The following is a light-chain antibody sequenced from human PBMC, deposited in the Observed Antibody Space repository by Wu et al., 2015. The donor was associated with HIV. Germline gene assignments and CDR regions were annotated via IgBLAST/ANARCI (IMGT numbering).Light chain of an antibody. CDR2: AAS. J-gene: IGKJ1*01. V-gene: IGKV1-8*01. CDR1: QGISSY. Sequence: AIRMTQSPSSLSASTGDRVTITCRASQGISSYLAWYQQKPGKAPKLLIYAASTLQSGVPSRFSGSGSGTDFTLTISCLQSEDFATYYCQQYYTLPWTFGQGTKVEIK. CDR3: QQYYTLPWT.